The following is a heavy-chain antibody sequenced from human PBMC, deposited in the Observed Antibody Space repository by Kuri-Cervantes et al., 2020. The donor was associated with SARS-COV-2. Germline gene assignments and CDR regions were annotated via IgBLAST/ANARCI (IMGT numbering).Heavy chain of an antibody. CDR1: GFTFSSYD. CDR3: VRDGDHWNFDY. J-gene: IGHJ4*02. V-gene: IGHV3-74*01. Sequence: ETLSLTCAASGFTFSSYDMHWVRQAPGKGLVWVSRINPDGSYTNNADSVKGRFTLSRDNAKNMLFLQMNSLRAEDTAVYYCVRDGDHWNFDYWGQGTLVTVSS. CDR2: INPDGSYT. D-gene: IGHD1-1*01.